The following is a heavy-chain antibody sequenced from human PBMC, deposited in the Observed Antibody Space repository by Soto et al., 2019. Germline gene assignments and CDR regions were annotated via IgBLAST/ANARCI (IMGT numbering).Heavy chain of an antibody. J-gene: IGHJ4*02. Sequence: QVQLHESGPGLVKPSGTLSLTCTVSGDSISGYYWSWIRQPPGKGLEWIGHIYYIGSTNYNPSLKSRVTISINTPKKQFSLNLRSLNAADTAVYYCARQSVITTEGPGPHDYCGQGTLVTVSS. CDR2: IYYIGST. V-gene: IGHV4-59*13. CDR1: GDSISGYY. CDR3: ARQSVITTEGPGPHDY. D-gene: IGHD2-2*01.